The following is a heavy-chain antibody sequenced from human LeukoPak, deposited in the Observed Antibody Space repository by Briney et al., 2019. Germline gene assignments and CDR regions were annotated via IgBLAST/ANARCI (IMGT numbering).Heavy chain of an antibody. CDR3: ASCPYYYGSGSYYCNWFDP. Sequence: GGSLRLSCAASGFTFSSYAMSWVRQAPGKGLEWVSGISWNSGSIGYADSVKGRFTISRDNSKNTLHLQMNSLRAEDTAVYYCASCPYYYGSGSYYCNWFDPWGQGTLVTVPS. CDR1: GFTFSSYA. CDR2: ISWNSGSI. D-gene: IGHD3-10*01. J-gene: IGHJ5*02. V-gene: IGHV3-23*01.